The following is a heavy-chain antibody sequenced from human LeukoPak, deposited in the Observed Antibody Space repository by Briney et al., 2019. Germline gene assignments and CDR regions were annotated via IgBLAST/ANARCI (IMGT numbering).Heavy chain of an antibody. J-gene: IGHJ4*02. CDR3: AKDWNYGGPPDY. Sequence: GGSLRLSCAASGFTFSSYAMSWVRQAPGKGLEWVSAISGSGGSTNYADSVKGRFTISRDNSKNTLYLQMHSLRAEDTAVYYCAKDWNYGGPPDYWGQGTLVTVSS. CDR1: GFTFSSYA. V-gene: IGHV3-23*01. CDR2: ISGSGGST. D-gene: IGHD1-7*01.